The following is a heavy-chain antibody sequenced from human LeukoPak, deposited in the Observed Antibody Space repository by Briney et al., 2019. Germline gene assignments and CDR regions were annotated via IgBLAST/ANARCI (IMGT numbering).Heavy chain of an antibody. Sequence: GGSLRLSCAASKFTSSDYSMGWVSEGPGRGVWWVGRIKSKPDGGTTDYAPPVKGRFTMSRDDSKNTLYLQMTSLKTEDTAVYYCTTAPSAIDIWGQGTMVTVSS. CDR3: TTAPSAIDI. J-gene: IGHJ3*02. CDR1: KFTSSDYS. CDR2: IKSKPDGGTT. V-gene: IGHV3-15*05.